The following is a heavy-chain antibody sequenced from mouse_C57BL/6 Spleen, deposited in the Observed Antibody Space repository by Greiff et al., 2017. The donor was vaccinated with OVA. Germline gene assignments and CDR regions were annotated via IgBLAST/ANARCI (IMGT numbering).Heavy chain of an antibody. CDR1: GFSLTSYG. V-gene: IGHV2-2*01. CDR2: IWSGGST. CDR3: AREDTTVVGYFDV. Sequence: VKLMESGPGLVQPSQSLSITCTVSGFSLTSYGVHWVRQSPGKGLEWLGVIWSGGSTDYNAAFISRLSISKDNSKSQVFVKMNSLQADDTAIYYCAREDTTVVGYFDVWGTGTTVTVSS. D-gene: IGHD1-1*01. J-gene: IGHJ1*03.